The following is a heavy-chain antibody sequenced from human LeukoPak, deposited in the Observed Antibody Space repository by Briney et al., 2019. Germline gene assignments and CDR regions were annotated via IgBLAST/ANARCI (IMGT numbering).Heavy chain of an antibody. D-gene: IGHD3-22*01. Sequence: ASVKVSCKASGYTFTSYGISWVRQAPGQGLEWMGWIGAYNGNTNYAQKLQGRVTMTTDTSTSTACIELRSLRSDDTAVYYCATSYYYDSSGYSQTGGDYWGQGTLVTVSS. CDR2: IGAYNGNT. J-gene: IGHJ4*02. V-gene: IGHV1-18*01. CDR3: ATSYYYDSSGYSQTGGDY. CDR1: GYTFTSYG.